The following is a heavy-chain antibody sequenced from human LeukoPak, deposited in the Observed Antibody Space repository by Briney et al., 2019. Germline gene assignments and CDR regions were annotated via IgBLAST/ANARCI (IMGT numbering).Heavy chain of an antibody. Sequence: GGSLGLSCAASGFTFSSYAMHWVRQAPGKGLEWVAVISYDGSNKYYTDSVKGRFTISRDNSKNTLYLQMNSLRAEDTAVYYCARDSRITMLRGIPPDYYYYGMDVWGQGTTVTVSS. CDR2: ISYDGSNK. V-gene: IGHV3-30-3*01. CDR3: ARDSRITMLRGIPPDYYYYGMDV. D-gene: IGHD3-10*01. CDR1: GFTFSSYA. J-gene: IGHJ6*02.